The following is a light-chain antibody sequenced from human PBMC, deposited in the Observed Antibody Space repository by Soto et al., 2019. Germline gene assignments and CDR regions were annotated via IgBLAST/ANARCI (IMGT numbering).Light chain of an antibody. Sequence: IVLTQSPGTLSLSPGERATLSCRASQSVSNNYLAWYQQKPGQAPRLLIYGASNRATGIPARFSGSGSGTDFTLTISRLEPEDFAVYYCQQYGSSGTFGQGTKVDVK. CDR1: QSVSNNY. CDR2: GAS. CDR3: QQYGSSGT. V-gene: IGKV3-20*01. J-gene: IGKJ1*01.